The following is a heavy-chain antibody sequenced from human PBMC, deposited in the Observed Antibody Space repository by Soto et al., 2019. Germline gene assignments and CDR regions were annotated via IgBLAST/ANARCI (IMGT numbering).Heavy chain of an antibody. V-gene: IGHV3-23*01. J-gene: IGHJ5*02. D-gene: IGHD3-10*01. Sequence: EVEMLESGGGLVQPGGSLRLSCAASAISFNTHGVTWVRQAPGKGLEWVSTVTVTGGSTYYADSVKGRFTISRDRSNYTVSLLLNSLRVEDTAIYYCAGQRSPEGWFDPWGQGTLVTVSS. CDR1: AISFNTHG. CDR2: VTVTGGST. CDR3: AGQRSPEGWFDP.